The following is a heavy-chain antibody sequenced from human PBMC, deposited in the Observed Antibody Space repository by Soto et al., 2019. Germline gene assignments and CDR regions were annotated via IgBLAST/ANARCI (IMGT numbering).Heavy chain of an antibody. CDR2: INDDGIST. J-gene: IGHJ4*02. V-gene: IGHV3-74*01. CDR1: GFTFSMYW. D-gene: IGHD1-1*01. Sequence: GGSLRLSCAASGFTFSMYWMHWVRQAPGKGPEWVSRINDDGISTNYADSVKGQFTISRDNAKNTLYLQMNALRVEDTAVYYCTRGPRSTSTGTGAFWGQGTLVTVSS. CDR3: TRGPRSTSTGTGAF.